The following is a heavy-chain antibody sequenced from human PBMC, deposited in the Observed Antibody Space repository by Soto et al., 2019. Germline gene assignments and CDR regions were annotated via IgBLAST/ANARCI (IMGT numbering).Heavy chain of an antibody. CDR3: ARDYGDYAFDAFDI. CDR1: GGSISSYY. D-gene: IGHD4-17*01. V-gene: IGHV4-59*01. Sequence: QVQLQESGPGLVKPSETLSLTCTVSGGSISSYYWSWIRQPPGKGLEWIGYIYYSGSTNYNPSLKSRVTISVDTSKNQFSLKLSSVTAADTAVYYCARDYGDYAFDAFDIWGQGTMVTVSP. J-gene: IGHJ3*02. CDR2: IYYSGST.